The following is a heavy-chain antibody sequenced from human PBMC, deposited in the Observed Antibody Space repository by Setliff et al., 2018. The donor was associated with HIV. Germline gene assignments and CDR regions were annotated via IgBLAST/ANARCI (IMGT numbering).Heavy chain of an antibody. CDR1: GFIFDDYA. D-gene: IGHD3-16*02. J-gene: IGHJ4*02. Sequence: GGSLRLSCAASGFIFDDYAMHWGRQIPGKGLEWVAGITWNSGTIAYADSVQGRFTISRDNSKNSLYLQMNSLRTEDTALYYCAAPRSNLYDSTIAYWGQGTQVTVSS. V-gene: IGHV3-9*01. CDR3: AAPRSNLYDSTIAY. CDR2: ITWNSGTI.